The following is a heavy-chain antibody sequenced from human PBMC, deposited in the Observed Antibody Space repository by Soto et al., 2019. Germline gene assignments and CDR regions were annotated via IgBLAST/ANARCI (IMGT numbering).Heavy chain of an antibody. D-gene: IGHD1-20*01. Sequence: LGESLKISCQGSGYSFNGYWIGWVRQMPGKGLEWMGIIYPGDSDTRYSPSFQGQVTISADKSINTAYLQWSSLKASDTAMYYCARRPGITGITDPFDYWGQGTLVTVSS. V-gene: IGHV5-51*01. J-gene: IGHJ4*02. CDR2: IYPGDSDT. CDR3: ARRPGITGITDPFDY. CDR1: GYSFNGYW.